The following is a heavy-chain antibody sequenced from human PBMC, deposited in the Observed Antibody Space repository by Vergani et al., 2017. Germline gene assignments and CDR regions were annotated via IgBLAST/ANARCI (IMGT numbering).Heavy chain of an antibody. CDR1: GGSISSSSYY. CDR2: IYYSGST. J-gene: IGHJ5*02. Sequence: QLQLQESGPGLVKPSETLSLTCTVSGGSISSSSYYWGWIRQPPGKGLEWIGSIYYSGSTNYNPSLKSRVTISVDTSKNQFALKLSSVTAADTAVYYCAREVGYSCGEGGFDPWGQGTLVTVSS. D-gene: IGHD5-18*01. V-gene: IGHV4-39*07. CDR3: AREVGYSCGEGGFDP.